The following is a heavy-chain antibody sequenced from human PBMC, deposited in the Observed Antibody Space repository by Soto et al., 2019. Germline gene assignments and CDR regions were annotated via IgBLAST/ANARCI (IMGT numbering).Heavy chain of an antibody. Sequence: SVKVSCKPSGYTFKSYGISWVRQAPGQGLEWMGWISAYNGNTNYAQKLQGRVTMTTDTSTSTAYMELRSLRSDDTAVYYCARDSGIAVAGTKDWGQGTLVTVSS. D-gene: IGHD6-19*01. CDR1: GYTFKSYG. J-gene: IGHJ4*02. CDR3: ARDSGIAVAGTKD. CDR2: ISAYNGNT. V-gene: IGHV1-18*01.